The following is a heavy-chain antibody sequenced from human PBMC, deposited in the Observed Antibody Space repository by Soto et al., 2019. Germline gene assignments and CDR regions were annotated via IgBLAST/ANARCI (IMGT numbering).Heavy chain of an antibody. CDR1: GGSISGHY. D-gene: IGHD6-19*01. Sequence: LSLTCTVSGGSISGHYWIWIRQPPGEGMEWIGYIFYSGSTTYNNNPSLKSRVSISVDTSKNQFYLRLTSVTAADTAVYYCARVGSSGWSPDYWGQGTLVTVSS. J-gene: IGHJ4*02. V-gene: IGHV4-59*11. CDR3: ARVGSSGWSPDY. CDR2: IFYSGSTTY.